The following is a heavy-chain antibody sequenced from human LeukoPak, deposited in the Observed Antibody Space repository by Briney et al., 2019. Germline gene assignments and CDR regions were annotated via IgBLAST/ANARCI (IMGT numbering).Heavy chain of an antibody. Sequence: PSETLSLTCTVSGGSISSGTYYWSWIRQLPGKGLEWIGYIYYSGSTSYNPSLKSRVTISVDTSKNQFSLNLSSVTAADTAVYYCARDQDSSGGWFDPWGQGTLVTVSS. V-gene: IGHV4-31*03. D-gene: IGHD3-16*01. CDR2: IYYSGST. J-gene: IGHJ5*02. CDR3: ARDQDSSGGWFDP. CDR1: GGSISSGTYY.